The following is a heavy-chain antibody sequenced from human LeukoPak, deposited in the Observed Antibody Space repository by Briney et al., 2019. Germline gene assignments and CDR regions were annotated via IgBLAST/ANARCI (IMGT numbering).Heavy chain of an antibody. CDR3: ARVGGGLLWY. Sequence: SETLSLTCTVSGGSISSYYWSWIRRPPGKGLEWIGYIYYSGSTYYNPSLKSRVTISVDTSKNQFSLKLSSVTAADTAVYYCARVGGGLLWYWGQGTLVTVSS. J-gene: IGHJ4*02. CDR2: IYYSGST. D-gene: IGHD3-10*01. V-gene: IGHV4-59*12. CDR1: GGSISSYY.